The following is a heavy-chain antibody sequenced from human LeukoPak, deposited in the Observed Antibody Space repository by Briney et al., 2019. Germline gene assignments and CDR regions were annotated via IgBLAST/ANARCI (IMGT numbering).Heavy chain of an antibody. CDR1: GFTFSSYG. CDR3: ATAREAYCGGDCYPHFDY. CDR2: IWYDGSKK. J-gene: IGHJ4*02. D-gene: IGHD2-21*02. V-gene: IGHV3-33*01. Sequence: HPGGSLRLSCAASGFTFSSYGMHWVRQAPGKGLEWVAVIWYDGSKKYYADSVKGRFTISRDNSKNTLYLQMNSLRAEDTAVYYCATAREAYCGGDCYPHFDYWGQGTLVTVSS.